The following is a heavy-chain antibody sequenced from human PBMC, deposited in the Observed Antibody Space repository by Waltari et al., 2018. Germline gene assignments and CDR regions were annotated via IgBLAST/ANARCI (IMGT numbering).Heavy chain of an antibody. CDR2: IIPIRGRA. J-gene: IGHJ3*02. CDR1: GGSFTRHA. CDR3: ARDGYESSGQEVEDAFDI. V-gene: IGHV1-69*10. Sequence: QVQLVQSGAEVKKPGSSVKVSCKASGGSFTRHAISWVRQAPGQGPEWMGGIIPIRGRANYAQRFQGRVTITAETSTNTTYMELRSLRFEDTAVYYCARDGYESSGQEVEDAFDIWGQGTVVTVSS. D-gene: IGHD3-22*01.